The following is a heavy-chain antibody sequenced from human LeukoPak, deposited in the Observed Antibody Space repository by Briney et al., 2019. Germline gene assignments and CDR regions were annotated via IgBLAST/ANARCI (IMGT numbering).Heavy chain of an antibody. Sequence: GGSLRLSCAASGFTFSSYAMSWVRQAPGKGLEWVSAISGSGGSTYYADSVKGRFTISRDNSKNPLYLQMNSLRAEDTAVYYCAKDRVTMIVGVSYFDYWGQGTLVTVSS. J-gene: IGHJ4*02. V-gene: IGHV3-23*01. CDR1: GFTFSSYA. D-gene: IGHD3-22*01. CDR2: ISGSGGST. CDR3: AKDRVTMIVGVSYFDY.